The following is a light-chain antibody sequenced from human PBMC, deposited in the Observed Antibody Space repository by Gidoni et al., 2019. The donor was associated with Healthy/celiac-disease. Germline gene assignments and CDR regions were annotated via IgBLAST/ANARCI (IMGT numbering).Light chain of an antibody. Sequence: AIRMTLSPSSFSASTGDRVTITCRASQGISSYLAWYQQKPGKAPKRLIYAASTLQSGVPSRFSGSGAGTDFTLTISCLQYEDFATYYCQQYYSYPQLTFGGGTKVEIK. J-gene: IGKJ4*01. CDR1: QGISSY. CDR3: QQYYSYPQLT. CDR2: AAS. V-gene: IGKV1-8*01.